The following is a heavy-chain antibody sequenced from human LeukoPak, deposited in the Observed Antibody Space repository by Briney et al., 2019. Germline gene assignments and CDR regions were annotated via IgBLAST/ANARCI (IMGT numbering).Heavy chain of an antibody. CDR2: INHSGST. Sequence: SETLSLTCAVYGGSFSGYYWSWIRQPPGKGPEWIGEINHSGSTNYNPSLKSRVTISVGTSKNQFSLKLSSVTAADTAVYYCARVTTLWRRNIVVVTAKGPFDYWGQGTLVTVSS. D-gene: IGHD2-21*02. V-gene: IGHV4-34*01. J-gene: IGHJ4*02. CDR1: GGSFSGYY. CDR3: ARVTTLWRRNIVVVTAKGPFDY.